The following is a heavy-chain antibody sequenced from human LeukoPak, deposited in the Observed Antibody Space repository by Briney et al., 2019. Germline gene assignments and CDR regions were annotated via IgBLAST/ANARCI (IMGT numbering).Heavy chain of an antibody. CDR3: ASSRFYYYDSSGYPVDY. V-gene: IGHV3-21*01. D-gene: IGHD3-22*01. CDR1: GFTFSTYS. Sequence: GGSLRLSCAASGFTFSTYSMNWVRHAPGKGLELVSSISSSGSYFYYADSVKGRFTISRDNASISLYLQMNSLRAVYMPVYFCASSRFYYYDSSGYPVDYWGQGTLVTVSS. CDR2: ISSSGSYF. J-gene: IGHJ4*02.